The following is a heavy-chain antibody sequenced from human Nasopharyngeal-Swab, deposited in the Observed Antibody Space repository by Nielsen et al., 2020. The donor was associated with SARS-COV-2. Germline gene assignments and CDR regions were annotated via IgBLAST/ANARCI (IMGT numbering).Heavy chain of an antibody. V-gene: IGHV3-23*01. CDR3: AKHRDCSSTGCWGGYFYYAMDV. CDR2: ISESSSMT. D-gene: IGHD2-2*01. Sequence: WIRQPPGKGLEWVSGISESSSMTHYADSVKGRFTVSRDNSKNTLYLQMNSLRVEDTAIYYCAKHRDCSSTGCWGGYFYYAMDVWGQGTTVTVSS. J-gene: IGHJ6*02.